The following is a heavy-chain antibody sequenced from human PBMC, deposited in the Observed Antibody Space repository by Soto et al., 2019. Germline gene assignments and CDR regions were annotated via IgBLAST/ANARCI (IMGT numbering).Heavy chain of an antibody. D-gene: IGHD2-2*01. V-gene: IGHV1-69*01. CDR3: ALNAERNARKGDF. CDR2: IIPLFNAT. CDR1: GGIFKNFD. Sequence: QVQLVQSGAEVKRPGSSVKVSCKTSGGIFKNFDIGWVRQSPGQGLEWMGEIIPLFNATNYAQKFRGRVTVTADESTRTAYTELTRLTYDDTAVYFWALNAERNARKGDFGGRGTLVTVSS. J-gene: IGHJ4*02.